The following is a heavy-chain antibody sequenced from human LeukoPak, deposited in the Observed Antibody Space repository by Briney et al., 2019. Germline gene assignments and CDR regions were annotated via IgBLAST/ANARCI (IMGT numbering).Heavy chain of an antibody. J-gene: IGHJ4*02. CDR3: AKDTGSRTNWQQLSIDY. V-gene: IGHV3-23*01. Sequence: PGGSQRLSCAASGFTFSSYAMSWVRQAPGKGLEWVSAISGSGGSTYYADSVKGRFTISRDNSKNTLYLQMNSLRAEDTAVYHCAKDTGSRTNWQQLSIDYWGQGTLVTVSS. D-gene: IGHD6-13*01. CDR1: GFTFSSYA. CDR2: ISGSGGST.